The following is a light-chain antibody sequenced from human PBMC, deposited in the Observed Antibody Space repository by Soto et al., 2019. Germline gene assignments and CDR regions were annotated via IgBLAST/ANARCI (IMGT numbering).Light chain of an antibody. CDR3: QAYDYSLTASV. Sequence: QLVLTQPPSASGTPGQRVTFSCSGSSSNIGSGTVNWYQQLPGAAPKLVIFGNRNRPSGVPERFSGSKSGTSASLAITGLQAEDEADYYCQAYDYSLTASVFGGGTKLTVL. J-gene: IGLJ3*02. CDR1: SSNIGSGT. V-gene: IGLV1-44*01. CDR2: GNR.